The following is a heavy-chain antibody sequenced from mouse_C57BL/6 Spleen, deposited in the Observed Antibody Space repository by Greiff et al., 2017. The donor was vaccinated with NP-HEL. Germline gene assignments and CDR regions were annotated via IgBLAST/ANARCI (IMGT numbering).Heavy chain of an antibody. D-gene: IGHD2-4*01. CDR3: ARGADYKGY. J-gene: IGHJ2*01. V-gene: IGHV1-50*01. Sequence: QVQLQQPGAELVKPGASVKLSCKASGYTFTSYWMQWVKQRPGQGLEWIGEIDPSDSYTNYNQKFKGKATLTVDTSYSTAYMQLSSLTSEDSAVYYYARGADYKGYWGQGTTLTVSS. CDR2: IDPSDSYT. CDR1: GYTFTSYW.